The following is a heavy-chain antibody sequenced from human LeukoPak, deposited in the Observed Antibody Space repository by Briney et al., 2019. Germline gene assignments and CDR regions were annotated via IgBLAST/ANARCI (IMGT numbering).Heavy chain of an antibody. D-gene: IGHD2-2*01. CDR3: ARRGYCSSSSCSNDY. J-gene: IGHJ4*02. Sequence: GIXXXRQAPGQGLEWMGWISPYNGDTNYAQKLQGRVTMTTHPSTSTAYMELRSLRSDDTAVYYCARRGYCSSSSCSNDYWGQGTLVTVSS. CDR2: ISPYNGDT. CDR1: G. V-gene: IGHV1-18*01.